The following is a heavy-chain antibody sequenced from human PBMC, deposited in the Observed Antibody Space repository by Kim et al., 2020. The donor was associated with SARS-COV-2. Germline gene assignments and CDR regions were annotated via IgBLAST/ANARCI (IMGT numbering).Heavy chain of an antibody. Sequence: SQTLSLTCAISGDSLSTNSAAWNWIRQSPSRGLEWLGRTYYRSKWYNDYAVSVKSRIIINPDTSNNQFSLHLNSVTPEDTAVYYCAREIPTDPYSSGWSLPWVFDYWGLGTLVTVSS. CDR3: AREIPTDPYSSGWSLPWVFDY. V-gene: IGHV6-1*01. D-gene: IGHD6-19*01. CDR1: GDSLSTNSAA. CDR2: TYYRSKWYN. J-gene: IGHJ4*02.